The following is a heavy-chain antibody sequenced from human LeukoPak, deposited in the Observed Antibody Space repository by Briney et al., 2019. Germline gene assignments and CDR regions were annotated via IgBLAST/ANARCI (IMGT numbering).Heavy chain of an antibody. CDR3: TDIGAGSNY. Sequence: PGGSLRLSCAASGFTFSDHYMDWVRQAPGKGLEWVGQIRNKANSYTTYYAASVKGRFTISRDDSQNSLYLQMNSLKTEDPAVYYCTDIGAGSNYWGQGTLVTVSS. D-gene: IGHD1-26*01. CDR1: GFTFSDHY. CDR2: IRNKANSYTT. V-gene: IGHV3-72*01. J-gene: IGHJ4*02.